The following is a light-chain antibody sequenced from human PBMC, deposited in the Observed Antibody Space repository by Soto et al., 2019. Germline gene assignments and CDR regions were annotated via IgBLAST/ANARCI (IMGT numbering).Light chain of an antibody. J-gene: IGKJ2*01. CDR3: XQYGSSPYT. CDR2: GAS. V-gene: IGKV3-20*01. Sequence: EIVLTQSPGTLSLSPGERATLSCRAXXSXXXXXFAWYQQTRGQAPRHLIYGASIRDTGIPDRFSGSGSGXYXXXXXXXXXXXXFAVYYCXQYGSSPYTFGQGTKLEIK. CDR1: XSXXXXX.